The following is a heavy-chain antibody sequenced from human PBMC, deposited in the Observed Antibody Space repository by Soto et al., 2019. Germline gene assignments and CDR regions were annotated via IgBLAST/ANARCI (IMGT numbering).Heavy chain of an antibody. CDR2: IIPFFGAT. V-gene: IGHV1-69*13. D-gene: IGHD3-22*01. CDR1: GYTFTSYG. J-gene: IGHJ6*02. Sequence: QVQLVQSGAEVKKPGASVKVSCKASGYTFTSYGISWVRQAPGQGLEWMGVIIPFFGATNYAQKFQGRITITADESTSTVYMELSSLRSEDTAVYYCARDVSLNYYDSTYYYYAMDVWGQGTTVTVTS. CDR3: ARDVSLNYYDSTYYYYAMDV.